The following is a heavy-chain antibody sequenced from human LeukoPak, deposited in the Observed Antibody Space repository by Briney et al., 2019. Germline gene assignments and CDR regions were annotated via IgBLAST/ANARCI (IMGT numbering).Heavy chain of an antibody. CDR2: IYYTENT. CDR3: ASGYSSSSFDY. Sequence: PSEALSLTCTVSGGSISSNSYYWGWIRQPPGKGLGWIGSIYYTENTYYSPSLKSRVTMSVDTSKNQFSLKLSSVTAADTAVYYCASGYSSSSFDYWGPGTLVTVSS. D-gene: IGHD6-6*01. CDR1: GGSISSNSYY. V-gene: IGHV4-39*01. J-gene: IGHJ4*02.